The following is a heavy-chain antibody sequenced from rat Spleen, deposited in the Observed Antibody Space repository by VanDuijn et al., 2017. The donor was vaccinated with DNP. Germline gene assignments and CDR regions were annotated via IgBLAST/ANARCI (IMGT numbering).Heavy chain of an antibody. Sequence: EVQLVESGGGLVQPGRSLKLSCAASGFTFSTYGMAWVRQAPTKGLEWVASIPNSGGSTYYGDSVKGRFTISRDNAKSTLYLQMNSLRSEDMATYHCARPYGYNNGGFAYWGQGTLVTVSS. D-gene: IGHD1-4*01. CDR3: ARPYGYNNGGFAY. CDR1: GFTFSTYG. J-gene: IGHJ3*01. V-gene: IGHV5S13*01. CDR2: IPNSGGST.